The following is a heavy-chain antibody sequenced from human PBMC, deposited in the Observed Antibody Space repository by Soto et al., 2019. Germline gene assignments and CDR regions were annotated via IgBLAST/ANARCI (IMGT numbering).Heavy chain of an antibody. D-gene: IGHD2-8*01. V-gene: IGHV3-74*03. CDR2: IDSDETVT. CDR3: ARAGVTHGFDY. CDR1: GFTFSSYW. J-gene: IGHJ4*02. Sequence: EVQLVESGGGLVQPGGTLRLSCAASGFTFSSYWMHWVRQAPGKGLVWVSRIDSDETVTTYADSVKGRFTISRDNAKNTLYLRMNSLRAEDTAVYYCARAGVTHGFDYWGQGVLVTVSS.